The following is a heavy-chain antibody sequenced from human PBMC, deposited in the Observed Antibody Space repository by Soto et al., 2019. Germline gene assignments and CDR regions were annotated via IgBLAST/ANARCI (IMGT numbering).Heavy chain of an antibody. V-gene: IGHV3-53*01. CDR3: ARARDGYNFLYEPT. D-gene: IGHD5-18*01. J-gene: IGHJ4*02. CDR2: IYSGGKT. CDR1: GFTVSSNY. Sequence: LSCVASGFTVSSNYMSWVRQAPGKGLEWVSVIYSGGKTDYADSVKGRFTISRDNSKSTLYLQMNSLRAEDTAVYYCARARDGYNFLYEPTWGQGTLVTVSS.